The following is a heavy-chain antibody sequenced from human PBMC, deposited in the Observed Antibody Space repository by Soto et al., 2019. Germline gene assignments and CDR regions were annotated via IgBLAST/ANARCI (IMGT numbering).Heavy chain of an antibody. D-gene: IGHD3-22*01. V-gene: IGHV1-3*04. CDR3: ATPPSPDYYDSTTLETHYFDY. J-gene: IGHJ4*02. CDR1: GYSFTYYP. CDR2: INIDSGNT. Sequence: ASVKVSCKASGYSFTYYPIHWVRQAPGQNLEWMGWINIDSGNTDYSQKFQGRVTMTRDTSASTAYMELSRLRSDDTAVYYCATPPSPDYYDSTTLETHYFDYWGQGTLVTVSS.